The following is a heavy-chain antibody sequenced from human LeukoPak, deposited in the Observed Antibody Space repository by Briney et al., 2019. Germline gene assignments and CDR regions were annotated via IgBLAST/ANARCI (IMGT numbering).Heavy chain of an antibody. Sequence: GGSLRLSCAASGFTFSSYWMSWVRQAPGKGLEWVANIKQDGSEKYYVDSVKGRFTISRDNAKNSLYLQMNSLRAEDTAVYYCARGVKDKLLWFGAGYYYYGMDVWGQGTTVTVSS. CDR1: GFTFSSYW. D-gene: IGHD3-10*01. CDR2: IKQDGSEK. CDR3: ARGVKDKLLWFGAGYYYYGMDV. J-gene: IGHJ6*02. V-gene: IGHV3-7*01.